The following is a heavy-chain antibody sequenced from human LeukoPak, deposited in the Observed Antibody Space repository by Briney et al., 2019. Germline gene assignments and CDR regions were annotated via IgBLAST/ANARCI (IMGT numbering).Heavy chain of an antibody. Sequence: SETLSLTCAGYGGSFSGYYWSWIRQPPGKGLEWIGEINHSGSTNYNPSLKSRGTISVDTSKNQFSLKLSSVTAADTAVYYCARCLWTSLYTWFDPWGQGTLVTVSS. J-gene: IGHJ5*02. CDR1: GGSFSGYY. D-gene: IGHD5/OR15-5a*01. CDR3: ARCLWTSLYTWFDP. CDR2: INHSGST. V-gene: IGHV4-34*01.